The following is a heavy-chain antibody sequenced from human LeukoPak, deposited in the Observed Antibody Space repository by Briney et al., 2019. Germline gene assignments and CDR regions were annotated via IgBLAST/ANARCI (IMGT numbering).Heavy chain of an antibody. J-gene: IGHJ4*02. CDR2: IYPADSTA. CDR3: ARYSSSSSDPDY. Sequence: GESLKISCKASGYSFTTYWIGWVRQVPGKGLEWVGIIYPADSTAKYSPSFQGQVTISVDKSISTAYLLWSRLEASDTAVFYCARYSSSSSDPDYWGQGTLVTVSS. CDR1: GYSFTTYW. V-gene: IGHV5-51*01. D-gene: IGHD6-6*01.